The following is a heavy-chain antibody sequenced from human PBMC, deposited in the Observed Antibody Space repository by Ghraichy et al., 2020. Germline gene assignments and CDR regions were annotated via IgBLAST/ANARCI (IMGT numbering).Heavy chain of an antibody. Sequence: ETLSLTCAASGFRFSSYAMSWVRQAPGKGLEWVSAISGSGGSTYYADSVKGRFTISRDNSKNTLYLQMNSLRAEDTAVYYCAKGDWGYPYDYWGQGTLVTVSS. CDR3: AKGDWGYPYDY. D-gene: IGHD7-27*01. J-gene: IGHJ4*02. V-gene: IGHV3-23*01. CDR1: GFRFSSYA. CDR2: ISGSGGST.